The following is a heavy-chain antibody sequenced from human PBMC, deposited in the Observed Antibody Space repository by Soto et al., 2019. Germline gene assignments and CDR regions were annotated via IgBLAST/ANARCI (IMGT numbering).Heavy chain of an antibody. Sequence: PGGSLRLACAASGFTFSSYSMNWVRQAPGKGLEWVSYISSSSSTIYYADSVKGRFTISRDNSKNTLYLQMNSLRAEDTAVYYCARDTVQLRYFDWLPSNAFDIWGQGTMVTVSS. CDR2: ISSSSSTI. V-gene: IGHV3-48*01. J-gene: IGHJ3*02. D-gene: IGHD3-9*01. CDR1: GFTFSSYS. CDR3: ARDTVQLRYFDWLPSNAFDI.